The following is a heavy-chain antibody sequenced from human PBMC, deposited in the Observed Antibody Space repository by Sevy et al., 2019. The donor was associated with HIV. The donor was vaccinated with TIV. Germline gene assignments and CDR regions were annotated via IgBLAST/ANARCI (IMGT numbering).Heavy chain of an antibody. V-gene: IGHV3-30*18. J-gene: IGHJ4*02. CDR3: AKDLRDYVWGGFDY. D-gene: IGHD3-16*01. Sequence: GGSLRLSCAASGFTFSSYGMHWVRQAPGKGLEWVAVISYDGSNKYYADSVKGRFTISRDNSKNTLYLQMNSLRAEDTAVYYCAKDLRDYVWGGFDYWGQGTLVTVSS. CDR2: ISYDGSNK. CDR1: GFTFSSYG.